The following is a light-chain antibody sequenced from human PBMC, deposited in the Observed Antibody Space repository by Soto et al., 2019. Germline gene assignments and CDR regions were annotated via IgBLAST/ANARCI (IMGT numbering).Light chain of an antibody. J-gene: IGKJ2*01. V-gene: IGKV1-39*01. Sequence: DIQMTQSPSSLSASVGDRVTITCRASQSISSYLNWYQQKPGKAPKLLIYAASSLQSGVPSRFSGSGSGTDFTLTISSLQPEDFATYYCQQSYSTPMYTFGQATKVDIK. CDR3: QQSYSTPMYT. CDR2: AAS. CDR1: QSISSY.